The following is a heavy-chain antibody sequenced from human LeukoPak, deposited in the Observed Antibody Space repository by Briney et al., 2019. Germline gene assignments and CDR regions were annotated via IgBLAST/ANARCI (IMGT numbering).Heavy chain of an antibody. J-gene: IGHJ6*02. CDR1: GYTFTSYA. D-gene: IGHD6-6*01. V-gene: IGHV1-3*01. CDR3: ARDYSSSSLYYYYYGMDV. CDR2: INAGNGNT. Sequence: ASVKVSCKASGYTFTSYAMHWVRQAPGQRLEWMGWINAGNGNTKYSQKFQGRVTITADESTSTAYMELSSLRSEDTAVYYCARDYSSSSLYYYYYGMDVWGQGTTVTVSS.